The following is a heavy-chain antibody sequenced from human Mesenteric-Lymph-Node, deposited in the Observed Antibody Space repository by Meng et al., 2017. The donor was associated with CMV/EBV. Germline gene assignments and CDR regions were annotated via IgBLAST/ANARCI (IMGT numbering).Heavy chain of an antibody. J-gene: IGHJ4*02. CDR1: GGSFSGYY. CDR3: ARHQRWLKSEGGFNY. V-gene: IGHV4-34*01. D-gene: IGHD4-23*01. CDR2: INHSGST. Sequence: QGQLQQWGAGLLKPPGPRALTWAVYGGSFSGYYWSWIRQPPGKGLEWIGEINHSGSTNYNPSLKSRVTISVDTSKNQFSLKLSSVTAADTAVYYCARHQRWLKSEGGFNYWGQGTLVTVSS.